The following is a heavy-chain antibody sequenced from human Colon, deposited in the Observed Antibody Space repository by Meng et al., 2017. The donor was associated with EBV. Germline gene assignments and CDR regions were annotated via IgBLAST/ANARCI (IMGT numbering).Heavy chain of an antibody. J-gene: IGHJ4*02. CDR2: IHHSGSA. Sequence: GQPQELARGLVDPSQTLSLTCTVSGGSMSSVNYYWSWIRQPPGKGLEWIGYIHHSGSAYYNPSLKSRVSISVDTSKNQFSLNLNSMTAADTAVYYCASFDHIPRRNYFDYWGQGTLVTVSS. D-gene: IGHD2-21*01. CDR3: ASFDHIPRRNYFDY. CDR1: GGSMSSVNYY. V-gene: IGHV4-30-4*01.